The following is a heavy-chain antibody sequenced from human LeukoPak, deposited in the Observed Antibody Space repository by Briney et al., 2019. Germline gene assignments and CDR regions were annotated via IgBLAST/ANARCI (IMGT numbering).Heavy chain of an antibody. CDR1: GGSISSYY. J-gene: IGHJ3*02. CDR3: ARVQSDFWSGRDAFDI. CDR2: IYYSGST. D-gene: IGHD3-3*01. V-gene: IGHV4-59*01. Sequence: PSETLSLTCTVSGGSISSYYWSWIRQPPGKELEWIGYIYYSGSTNYNPSLKSRVTISVDTSKNRFSLKLSSVTAADTAVYYCARVQSDFWSGRDAFDIWGQGTMVTVSS.